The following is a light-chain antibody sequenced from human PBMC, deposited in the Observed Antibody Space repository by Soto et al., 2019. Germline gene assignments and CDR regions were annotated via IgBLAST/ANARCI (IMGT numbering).Light chain of an antibody. V-gene: IGKV1-39*01. CDR1: QSISSY. J-gene: IGKJ4*01. Sequence: DIQMTQSPSSLSASVGDRVTITCRASQSISSYLNWYQQRPGNAPKLLIYAASSLQSGVPSSFSGSGSGTDFILTITSLQPEDFATYYCQQSYSLPHTFGGGTKVEIK. CDR2: AAS. CDR3: QQSYSLPHT.